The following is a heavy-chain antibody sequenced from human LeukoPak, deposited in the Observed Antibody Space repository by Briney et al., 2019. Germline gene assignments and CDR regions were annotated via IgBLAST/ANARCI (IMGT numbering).Heavy chain of an antibody. J-gene: IGHJ5*01. V-gene: IGHV3-23*01. CDR1: GFTFSNYA. Sequence: GGSLRLSCAASGFTFSNYAMSWVRQAPGKGLEWISGITSGENTYYADSVKGRFTISRDKSKSTLYLEMNGLRAEDTAVYHCARAYGSSWYDFWGQGTLVTVSS. CDR3: ARAYGSSWYDF. D-gene: IGHD6-19*01. CDR2: ITSGENT.